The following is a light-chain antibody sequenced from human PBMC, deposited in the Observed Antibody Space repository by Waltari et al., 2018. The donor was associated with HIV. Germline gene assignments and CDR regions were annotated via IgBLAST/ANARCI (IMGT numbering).Light chain of an antibody. Sequence: NFKLTQPLSVSESPGKTVTISCTRSSGNIASNYVQWYQQRPGSAPTTVIYEDNQTPSGVPDRVSGAIDSSANSASLTSSGLKTEDEADYYCQSYDSNDPWVFGGGTKLTVL. V-gene: IGLV6-57*04. CDR2: EDN. CDR3: QSYDSNDPWV. CDR1: SGNIASNY. J-gene: IGLJ3*02.